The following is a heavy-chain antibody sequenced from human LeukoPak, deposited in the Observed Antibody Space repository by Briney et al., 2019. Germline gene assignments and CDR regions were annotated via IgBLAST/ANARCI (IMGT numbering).Heavy chain of an antibody. D-gene: IGHD3-10*01. Sequence: ASVKVSCKASGYTFTSYDINWVRQATGQGLEWMGWMNPNSGNTGYAQKFQGRVTMTRNTSISTAYMELSSLRSEDTAVYYCARGGPDGSGSYYKDSDYWGQGTLVTVSS. CDR1: GYTFTSYD. V-gene: IGHV1-8*01. J-gene: IGHJ4*02. CDR3: ARGGPDGSGSYYKDSDY. CDR2: MNPNSGNT.